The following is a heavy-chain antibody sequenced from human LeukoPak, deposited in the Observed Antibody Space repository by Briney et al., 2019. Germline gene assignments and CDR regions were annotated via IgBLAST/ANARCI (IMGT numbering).Heavy chain of an antibody. J-gene: IGHJ4*02. CDR2: IYTSGST. CDR3: ARGAYCSTTSCYYFDY. CDR1: GGSISSGSYY. Sequence: SETLSLTCTVSGGSISSGSYYWSWIRQPAGKGLEWIGRIYTSGSTNYNPSLKSRVTISVDTSKNQFSLTLSSVTAADTAVYYCARGAYCSTTSCYYFDYWGQGTLVTVSS. V-gene: IGHV4-61*02. D-gene: IGHD2-2*01.